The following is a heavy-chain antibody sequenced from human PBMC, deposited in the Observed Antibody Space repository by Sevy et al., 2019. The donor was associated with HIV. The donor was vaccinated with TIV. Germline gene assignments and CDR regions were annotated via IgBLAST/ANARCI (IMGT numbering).Heavy chain of an antibody. Sequence: GGSLRLSCAASGFTFSSYSMNWVRQAPGKGLEWVSSISSSSSYIYYADSVKGRFTISRDNAKNSLYLQMNSLRAEDTAVYYCARDPRTDTAMDPYYFDYWGQGPLVTVSS. D-gene: IGHD5-18*01. CDR1: GFTFSSYS. J-gene: IGHJ4*02. V-gene: IGHV3-21*01. CDR3: ARDPRTDTAMDPYYFDY. CDR2: ISSSSSYI.